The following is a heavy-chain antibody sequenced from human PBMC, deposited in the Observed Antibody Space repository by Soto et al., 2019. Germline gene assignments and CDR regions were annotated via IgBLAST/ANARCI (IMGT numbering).Heavy chain of an antibody. Sequence: EVQLVESGGGLVQPGGSLRLSCAASGFTFSSYWMSWVRQAPGKGLEWVANIKQDGSEKYYVDSVKGRFTISRDNAKNSLYLQMNSLRAEDTAVYYCARDMDDSSGYLSGGFDYWGQGTLVTVSS. CDR3: ARDMDDSSGYLSGGFDY. CDR1: GFTFSSYW. D-gene: IGHD3-22*01. V-gene: IGHV3-7*03. CDR2: IKQDGSEK. J-gene: IGHJ4*02.